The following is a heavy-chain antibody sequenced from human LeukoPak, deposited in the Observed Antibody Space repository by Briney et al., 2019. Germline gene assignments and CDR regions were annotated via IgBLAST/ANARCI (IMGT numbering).Heavy chain of an antibody. Sequence: SETLSLTCTVSGGSISTGGYHWSWIRQHPGKGLKWTGNIYYSGTTYYNPSLKSRLTISVDTSKNQFSLKLSSVTAADTAVYYCAKAIETYYDDWIGTYYMDVWGKGTTVTVSS. J-gene: IGHJ6*03. CDR2: IYYSGTT. CDR3: AKAIETYYDDWIGTYYMDV. V-gene: IGHV4-31*03. D-gene: IGHD3-3*01. CDR1: GGSISTGGYH.